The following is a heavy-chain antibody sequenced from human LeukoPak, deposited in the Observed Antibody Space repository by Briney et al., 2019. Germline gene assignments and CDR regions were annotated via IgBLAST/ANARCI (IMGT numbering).Heavy chain of an antibody. Sequence: GGPLRLSCAASGFTFSSYSMNWVRQAPGKGLEWVSSISSSSSYIYYADSVKGRFTISRDNAKNSLYLQMNSLRAEDTAVYYCAREDSNMVRGVINSYYYYGMDVWGQGTTVTVSS. CDR3: AREDSNMVRGVINSYYYYGMDV. V-gene: IGHV3-21*01. J-gene: IGHJ6*02. CDR1: GFTFSSYS. D-gene: IGHD3-10*01. CDR2: ISSSSSYI.